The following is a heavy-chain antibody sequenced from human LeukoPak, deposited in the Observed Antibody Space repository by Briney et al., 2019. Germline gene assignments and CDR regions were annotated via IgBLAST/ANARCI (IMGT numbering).Heavy chain of an antibody. Sequence: GGSLRLSCAASGFTFSSYAMSWVRQAPGKGLEWVSVISGSGTNTYYADSVKGRFTISRDNSKNTVNLQMNSLRVEDTAVYYCVKKRWTYHDACDVWGQGTMVTVSS. D-gene: IGHD5-24*01. CDR2: ISGSGTNT. CDR3: VKKRWTYHDACDV. V-gene: IGHV3-23*01. CDR1: GFTFSSYA. J-gene: IGHJ3*01.